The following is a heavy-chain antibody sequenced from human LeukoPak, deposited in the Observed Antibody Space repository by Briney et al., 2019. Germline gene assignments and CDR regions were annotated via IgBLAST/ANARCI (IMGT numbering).Heavy chain of an antibody. Sequence: GGSLRLSCAASGFTFSNYAMHWVRQAPGKGLEWVAVISYDGSNKYYADSVKGRFTISRDNSKNTLHLQMDSLRAEDTAVYYCARDRAWNYFDYWGQGTLVTVSS. J-gene: IGHJ4*02. D-gene: IGHD3-3*01. V-gene: IGHV3-30-3*01. CDR3: ARDRAWNYFDY. CDR1: GFTFSNYA. CDR2: ISYDGSNK.